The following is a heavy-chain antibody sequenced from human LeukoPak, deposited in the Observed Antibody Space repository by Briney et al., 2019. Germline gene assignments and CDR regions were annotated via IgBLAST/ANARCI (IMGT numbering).Heavy chain of an antibody. V-gene: IGHV3-48*03. Sequence: GGSLRLSCAASGFTFSSYEMNWVRQAPGKGLEWVSYISSSGSTIYYADSVKGRFTISRDNAKNSLYLQMNSLRAEDTAVYCCAHMVRGALGDYWGQGTLVTVSS. J-gene: IGHJ4*02. CDR2: ISSSGSTI. CDR1: GFTFSSYE. D-gene: IGHD3-10*01. CDR3: AHMVRGALGDY.